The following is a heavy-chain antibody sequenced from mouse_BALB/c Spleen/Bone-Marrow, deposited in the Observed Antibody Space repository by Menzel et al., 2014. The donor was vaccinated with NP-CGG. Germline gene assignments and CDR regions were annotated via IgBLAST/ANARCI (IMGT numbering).Heavy chain of an antibody. CDR2: INPSTGYT. Sequence: QVHLQQPEAELAKPGASVKMSCKASGYTFTSYRMHWVKQRPGQGLEWSGYINPSTGYTEYNQKFKDKATLTADKSSSTAYMQLSRLTSEESAVYYCARQITTVDYAMDYWGQGPSVTVPS. CDR1: GYTFTSYR. J-gene: IGHJ4*01. D-gene: IGHD1-1*01. CDR3: ARQITTVDYAMDY. V-gene: IGHV1-4*01.